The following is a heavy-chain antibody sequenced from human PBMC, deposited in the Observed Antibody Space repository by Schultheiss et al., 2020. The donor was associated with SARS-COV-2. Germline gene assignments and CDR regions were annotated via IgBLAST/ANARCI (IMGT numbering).Heavy chain of an antibody. D-gene: IGHD3-16*01. V-gene: IGHV3-74*01. Sequence: GGSLRLSCAASGFTFSSSSMHWVRQAPGKGLVWVSRISSDGSGTTYADSVKGRFTISRDNAKNTLYLQMNSLRAEDTAVYYCARGGITFGGVIPFWGQGTLVTVSS. CDR2: ISSDGSGT. CDR3: ARGGITFGGVIPF. CDR1: GFTFSSSS. J-gene: IGHJ4*02.